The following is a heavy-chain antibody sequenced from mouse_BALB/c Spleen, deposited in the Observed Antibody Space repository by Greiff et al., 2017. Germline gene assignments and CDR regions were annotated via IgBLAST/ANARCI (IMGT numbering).Heavy chain of an antibody. Sequence: EVQLVESGPGLVKPSQSLSLTCTVTGYSFTSDYAWYWIRQLPGNKLEWVGYISYSGSTSYDPSLKSRISITRDTSKNQFFLKLNSVTTEDTATYYGARITSVVEDWYFDVWGAGTTVTVSA. CDR1: GYSFTSDYA. J-gene: IGHJ1*01. V-gene: IGHV3-2*02. D-gene: IGHD1-1*01. CDR3: ARITSVVEDWYFDV. CDR2: ISYSGST.